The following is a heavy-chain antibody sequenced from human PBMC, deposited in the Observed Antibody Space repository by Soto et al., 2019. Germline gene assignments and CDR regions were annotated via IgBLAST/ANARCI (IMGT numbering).Heavy chain of an antibody. J-gene: IGHJ6*02. CDR3: ARARGVISGSYSYYYHYGMDV. Sequence: PGGSLRLSCAASGFTVSSNYMSWVRQAPGKGLEWVSVIYSGGSTYYADSVKGRFTISRDNSKNTLYLQMNSLRAEDTAVYYCARARGVISGSYSYYYHYGMDVWGQGTTVTVSS. CDR1: GFTVSSNY. V-gene: IGHV3-53*01. D-gene: IGHD1-26*01. CDR2: IYSGGST.